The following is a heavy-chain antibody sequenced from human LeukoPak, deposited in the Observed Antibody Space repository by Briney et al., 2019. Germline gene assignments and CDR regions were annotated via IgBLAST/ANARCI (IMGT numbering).Heavy chain of an antibody. Sequence: GGSLRLSCAASGFTFSSYDMHWVRQATGKGLEWVSAIGTAGDTYYPGSVKGRFTISRENAKNSLYLQMNSLRAGDTAVYYCARALQAGTGFDYWGQGTLVTVSS. D-gene: IGHD6-19*01. CDR3: ARALQAGTGFDY. CDR2: IGTAGDT. V-gene: IGHV3-13*01. J-gene: IGHJ4*02. CDR1: GFTFSSYD.